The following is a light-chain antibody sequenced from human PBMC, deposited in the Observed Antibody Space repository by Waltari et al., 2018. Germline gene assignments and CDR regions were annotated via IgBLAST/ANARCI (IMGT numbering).Light chain of an antibody. V-gene: IGKV1-6*02. CDR3: QHYYDNPPI. CDR2: AAS. J-gene: IGKJ2*01. Sequence: IQMTQSPSALSASVGATVTLSCRASQNIYYNLAWYQQKPGKAPELLIYAASSLQSGFPSRFSGSGSGTEFTLTITTLQPEDSAIYFCQHYYDNPPIIGQGTKVEI. CDR1: QNIYYN.